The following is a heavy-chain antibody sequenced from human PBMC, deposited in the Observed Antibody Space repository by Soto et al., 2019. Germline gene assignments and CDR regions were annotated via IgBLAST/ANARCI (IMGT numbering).Heavy chain of an antibody. CDR1: GGSVSSGSYY. V-gene: IGHV4-61*01. J-gene: IGHJ6*02. D-gene: IGHD3-10*01. Sequence: SETLSLTCTVSGGSVSSGSYYWSWIRQPPGKGLEWIGYIYYSGSTNYNPSLKSRVTISVDTSKNQFSLKLSSVTAADTAVYYCARKGSGSYDYSGMDAWGHGTTLTVPS. CDR2: IYYSGST. CDR3: ARKGSGSYDYSGMDA.